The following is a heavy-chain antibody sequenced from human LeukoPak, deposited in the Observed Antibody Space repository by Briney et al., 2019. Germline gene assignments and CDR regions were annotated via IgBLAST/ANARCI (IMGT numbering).Heavy chain of an antibody. CDR1: GDSISTYC. J-gene: IGHJ4*02. CDR3: ASQTSGSYNY. V-gene: IGHV4-59*01. CDR2: IYYSGST. Sequence: SETLSLTCTVSGDSISTYCWSWIRQPPGKGLEWIGYIYYSGSTNYNPSLKSRVTISVDTSKNQFSLKLSSVTAADTAVYYCASQTSGSYNYWGQGTLVTVSS. D-gene: IGHD1-26*01.